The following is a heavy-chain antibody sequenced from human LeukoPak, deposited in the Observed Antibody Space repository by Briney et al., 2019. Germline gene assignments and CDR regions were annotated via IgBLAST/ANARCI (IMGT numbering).Heavy chain of an antibody. CDR1: GFTFTSYA. V-gene: IGHV3-23*01. Sequence: PGGSLRLSCVASGFTFTSYAMSWVRQAPGKGLEWISAISADGRSTYHADSVKGRFTISRDISKNTLYLQMNSLRAEDTALYYCAKDTSAEYSSSSGNFDYWGQGTLVTVSS. D-gene: IGHD6-6*01. CDR3: AKDTSAEYSSSSGNFDY. J-gene: IGHJ4*02. CDR2: ISADGRST.